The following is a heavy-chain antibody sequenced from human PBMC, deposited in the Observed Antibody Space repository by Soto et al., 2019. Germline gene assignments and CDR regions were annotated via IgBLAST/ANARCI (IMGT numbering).Heavy chain of an antibody. V-gene: IGHV1-69*01. CDR1: GGTFSSYA. J-gene: IGHJ6*02. Sequence: AAVKVSCKASGGTFSSYAISWVRQAPGQGLEWMGGILPTFGTANYAQKFQGRVTITADESTSTAYMELSSLRSEDTAVYYCATRGYSYGPLFYYYYGMDVWGQGTTVT. CDR3: ATRGYSYGPLFYYYYGMDV. CDR2: ILPTFGTA. D-gene: IGHD5-18*01.